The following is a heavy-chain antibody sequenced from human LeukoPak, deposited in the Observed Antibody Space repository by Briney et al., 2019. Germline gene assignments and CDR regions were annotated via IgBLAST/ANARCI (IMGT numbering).Heavy chain of an antibody. CDR2: IIPILGIA. J-gene: IGHJ4*02. Sequence: SVKVSCKASGGTFSSYAISWVRQAPGQGLEWMGWIIPILGIANYAQKFQGRVTITADKSTSTAYMELSSLRSEDTAVYYCARDRIAVAGTGVDYWGQGTLVTVSS. V-gene: IGHV1-69*10. D-gene: IGHD6-19*01. CDR1: GGTFSSYA. CDR3: ARDRIAVAGTGVDY.